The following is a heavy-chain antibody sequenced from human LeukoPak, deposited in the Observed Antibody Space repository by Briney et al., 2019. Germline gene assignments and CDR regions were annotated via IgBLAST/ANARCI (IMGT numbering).Heavy chain of an antibody. CDR3: AGAGFCSTTGCYKPFDI. CDR2: ISSSNSDI. J-gene: IGHJ3*02. V-gene: IGHV3-21*01. D-gene: IGHD2-2*02. Sequence: PGGSLTLSCAASGFTFSSYSKNWVRQAPGKGLEWVSSISSSNSDIYYADSVKGRFTISRDNPKNSLYPQMNSLRAEDTAVYYCAGAGFCSTTGCYKPFDIWGQGTLVTVSS. CDR1: GFTFSSYS.